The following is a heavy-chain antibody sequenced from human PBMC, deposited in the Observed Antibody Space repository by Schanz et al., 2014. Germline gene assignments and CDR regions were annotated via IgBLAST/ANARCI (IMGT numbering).Heavy chain of an antibody. Sequence: VQLVESGGGLVKPGGSLRLSCAASGFTFSDYYMSWVRQAPGKGLEWVGRIKSKTDGGTTDYAAPVKGRFTISRDDSRNSLYLQMSSLKTEDTAVYYCVRLDVHDYWGQGTLVTVSA. CDR1: GFTFSDYY. V-gene: IGHV3-15*01. D-gene: IGHD3-16*01. CDR3: VRLDVHDY. CDR2: IKSKTDGGTT. J-gene: IGHJ4*02.